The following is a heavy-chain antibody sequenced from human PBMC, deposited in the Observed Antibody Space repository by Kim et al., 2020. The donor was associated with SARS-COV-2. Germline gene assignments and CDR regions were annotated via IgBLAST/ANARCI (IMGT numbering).Heavy chain of an antibody. CDR2: IGARGATI. CDR3: TQGGRQLVSY. V-gene: IGHV3-23*01. CDR1: GFAFSNNA. J-gene: IGHJ4*02. Sequence: GGSLRLSCAASGFAFSNNAMSWVRQAPGKGLEWVSTIGARGATIFYADSVKGRFTISRDNSENTLSLQMNSLRAEDTAVYYCTQGGRQLVSYWGQGTLVTVSS. D-gene: IGHD6-13*01.